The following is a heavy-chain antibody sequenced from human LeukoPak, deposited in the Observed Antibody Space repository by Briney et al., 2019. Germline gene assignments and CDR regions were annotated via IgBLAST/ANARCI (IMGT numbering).Heavy chain of an antibody. D-gene: IGHD3-3*01. CDR1: GYTFTSYG. CDR3: ARDFGGSGYSGVWLDP. J-gene: IGHJ5*02. CDR2: ISTYNGNT. V-gene: IGHV1-18*01. Sequence: ASVKVSCKASGYTFTSYGISWVRQAPGQGLEWMGWISTYNGNTNYAQKLQGRVTMTTDTSTSTAYMELRSLRSDDTAIYYCARDFGGSGYSGVWLDPWGQGTLVTVSS.